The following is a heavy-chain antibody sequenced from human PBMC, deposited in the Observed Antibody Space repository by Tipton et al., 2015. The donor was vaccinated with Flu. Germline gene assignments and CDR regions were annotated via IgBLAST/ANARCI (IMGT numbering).Heavy chain of an antibody. CDR2: IYHNGRT. CDR3: ARSTYQYDGILPDS. Sequence: TLSLTCTVSGGSIYSYYWSWIRQSPEKGLEWIGYIYHNGRTNYNPSLKSRVSISVDTSNNQFSLKLSSVTAADTAVYYCARSTYQYDGILPDSWGQGILVAVSS. V-gene: IGHV4-59*01. D-gene: IGHD3-22*01. CDR1: GGSIYSYY. J-gene: IGHJ5*01.